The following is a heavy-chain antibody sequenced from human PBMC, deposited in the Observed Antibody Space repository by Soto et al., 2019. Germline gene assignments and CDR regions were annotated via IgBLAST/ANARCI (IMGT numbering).Heavy chain of an antibody. CDR1: GYTFTSYL. CDR2: INPSGGST. J-gene: IGHJ4*02. V-gene: IGHV1-46*01. D-gene: IGHD5-18*01. Sequence: ASVKVSCKASGYTFTSYLMHWVRQAPGQGLEWMGIINPSGGSTTYAQKFQGRVTMTTDTSTSTLYLQLNSLRADDTAVYYCAKKRQLGGYNYYFDNWGQGTLVTVSS. CDR3: AKKRQLGGYNYYFDN.